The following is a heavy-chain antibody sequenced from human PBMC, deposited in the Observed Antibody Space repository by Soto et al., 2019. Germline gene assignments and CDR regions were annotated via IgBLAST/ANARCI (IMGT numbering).Heavy chain of an antibody. Sequence: ASVKVSCKASGYTFTSYAMHWVRQAPGQRLEWMGGINAVIGNTKYAQKFQDRVTITADTSTNTVYMELSSLRSEDTAVYFCASGIQLWLRRINNGYSGWGQGTLVTVS. D-gene: IGHD5-18*01. V-gene: IGHV1-3*01. J-gene: IGHJ4*02. CDR3: ASGIQLWLRRINNGYSG. CDR1: GYTFTSYA. CDR2: INAVIGNT.